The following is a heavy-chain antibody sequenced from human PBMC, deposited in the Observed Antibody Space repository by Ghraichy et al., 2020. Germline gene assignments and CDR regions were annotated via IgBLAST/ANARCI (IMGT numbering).Heavy chain of an antibody. V-gene: IGHV3-13*01. CDR1: GFTFSSYD. CDR2: IGTAGDT. CDR3: ARGRTTGSGYYYYYGMDV. Sequence: GGSLRLSCAASGFTFSSYDMHWVRQATGKGLEWVSAIGTAGDTYYPGSVKGRFTISRENAKNSLYLQMNSLRAEDTAVYYCARGRTTGSGYYYYYGMDVWGQGTTVTVSS. D-gene: IGHD1-7*01. J-gene: IGHJ6*02.